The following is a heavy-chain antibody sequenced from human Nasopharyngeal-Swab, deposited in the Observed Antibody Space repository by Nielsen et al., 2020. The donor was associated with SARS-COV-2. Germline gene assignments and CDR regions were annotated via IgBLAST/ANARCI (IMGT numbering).Heavy chain of an antibody. CDR3: AIQPSGTFRSDAFDI. Sequence: SETLSLTCTVSGGSISSGSYYWSWLRQPAGKGLGDIGRIYTSGITNYNPSLKSRVSISVDTSKNQFSLRLNSVTAADTAVYYCAIQPSGTFRSDAFDIWGQGTMVTVSS. D-gene: IGHD1-26*01. V-gene: IGHV4-61*02. CDR1: GGSISSGSYY. CDR2: IYTSGIT. J-gene: IGHJ3*02.